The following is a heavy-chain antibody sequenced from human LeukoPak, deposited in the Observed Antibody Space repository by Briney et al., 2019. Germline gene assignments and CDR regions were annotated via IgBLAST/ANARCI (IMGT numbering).Heavy chain of an antibody. CDR3: ASGRQYSSSLDY. CDR2: IYYSGST. D-gene: IGHD6-6*01. J-gene: IGHJ4*02. Sequence: SETLSLTCTVSGGSISSYYWSWIRQPPGKGLEWIGYIYYSGSTNYNPSLKSRVTISVDTSKNQFSLKLSSVTAADTAVYYCASGRQYSSSLDYWGQGTLVTVSS. V-gene: IGHV4-59*08. CDR1: GGSISSYY.